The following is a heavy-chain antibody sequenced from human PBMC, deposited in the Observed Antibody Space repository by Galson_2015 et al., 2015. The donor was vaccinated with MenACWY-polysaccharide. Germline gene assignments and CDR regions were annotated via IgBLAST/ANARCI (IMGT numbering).Heavy chain of an antibody. V-gene: IGHV3-74*01. D-gene: IGHD5-12*01. CDR1: GFTFSTYW. Sequence: SLRLSCAAPGFTFSTYWMHWVRQAPGKGLVWVTRIKSDGSSTNYADSVKGRFTISRDNAKNTLYLQMNSLRAEDTALYYCARGYSAYDWGQGTLVTVSA. J-gene: IGHJ4*02. CDR3: ARGYSAYD. CDR2: IKSDGSST.